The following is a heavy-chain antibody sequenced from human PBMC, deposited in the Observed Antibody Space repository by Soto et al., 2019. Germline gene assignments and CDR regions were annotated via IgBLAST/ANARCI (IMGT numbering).Heavy chain of an antibody. CDR1: GYTFTSYG. CDR2: ISAYNGNT. D-gene: IGHD2-2*01. Sequence: QVQLVQSGAEVKKPGASVKVSCKASGYTFTSYGISWVRQAPGQGLEWMGWISAYNGNTNYAQKLQGRVTMTTDTSTSTAYMELRSLGSDDTAVYYCARMGVYCSSTSCHPYFDYWGQGTLVTVSS. V-gene: IGHV1-18*01. J-gene: IGHJ4*02. CDR3: ARMGVYCSSTSCHPYFDY.